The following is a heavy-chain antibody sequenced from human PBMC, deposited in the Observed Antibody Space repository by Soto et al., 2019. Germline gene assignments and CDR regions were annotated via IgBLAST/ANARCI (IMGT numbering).Heavy chain of an antibody. CDR1: GFTFSSYW. Sequence: GGSLRLSCAASGFTFSSYWMSWVRQAPGKGLEWVANIKQDCSEKYYVDSVKGRFTISRDNAKNSLYLQMNSLRAEDAAVYYCARGKYSSGLYQTLVYWGQGTLVTVSS. CDR3: ARGKYSSGLYQTLVY. CDR2: IKQDCSEK. V-gene: IGHV3-7*01. J-gene: IGHJ4*02. D-gene: IGHD6-19*01.